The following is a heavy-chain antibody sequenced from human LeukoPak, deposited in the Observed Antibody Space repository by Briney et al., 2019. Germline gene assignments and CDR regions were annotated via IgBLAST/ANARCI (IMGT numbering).Heavy chain of an antibody. V-gene: IGHV4-59*08. Sequence: SETLSLTCTVAGGSINSYYWSWIRQPPGKGVEWVGYTYYSGSTRYNPSLTSRVTISVDTSKNQFSLELRSVTAADTAVYSCARHGWLGVGGWYWGQGTLVTVSS. D-gene: IGHD6-19*01. CDR2: TYYSGST. J-gene: IGHJ4*02. CDR3: ARHGWLGVGGWY. CDR1: GGSINSYY.